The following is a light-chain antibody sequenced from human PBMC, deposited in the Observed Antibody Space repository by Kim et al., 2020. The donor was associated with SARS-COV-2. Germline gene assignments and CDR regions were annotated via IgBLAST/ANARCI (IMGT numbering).Light chain of an antibody. V-gene: IGKV1-39*01. CDR1: QSISSY. J-gene: IGKJ1*01. CDR3: QQSYSTLGA. Sequence: DIQMTQSPSSLSASVGDRVTITCRASQSISSYLNWYQQKPGKAPNLLIYAASSLQSGVPSRFSGSGSGTDFTLTINSLQPEDFATYYCQQSYSTLGAFGQGTKVDIK. CDR2: AAS.